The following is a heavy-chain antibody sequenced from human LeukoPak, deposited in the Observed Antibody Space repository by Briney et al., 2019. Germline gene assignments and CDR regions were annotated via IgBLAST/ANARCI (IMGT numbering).Heavy chain of an antibody. D-gene: IGHD3-22*01. J-gene: IGHJ4*02. Sequence: GGSLRLSCAASGFTFSSYAMSWVRQAPGKGLEWVSAIRGGGGSTYYADSVNGRFTISRDNSKNTVYLQMNSLRAEGTAVYYCAKDNSGYYYLGTFGYWGQGTLVTVSS. CDR3: AKDNSGYYYLGTFGY. CDR1: GFTFSSYA. CDR2: IRGGGGST. V-gene: IGHV3-23*01.